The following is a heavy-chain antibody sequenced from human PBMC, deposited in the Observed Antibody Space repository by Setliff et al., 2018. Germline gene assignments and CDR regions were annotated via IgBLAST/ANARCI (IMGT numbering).Heavy chain of an antibody. J-gene: IGHJ3*02. CDR3: AREDDVNTCDI. V-gene: IGHV3-7*01. CDR1: GFTFTTYW. Sequence: HPGGSLRLSCAASGFTFTTYWMSWFRQAPGRGLEWVANINQDGSDKYSVDSVKGRFTISRDNAKNSLYLQMSSLRAEDTAVYYCAREDDVNTCDIWGQGTMVTVSS. CDR2: INQDGSDK.